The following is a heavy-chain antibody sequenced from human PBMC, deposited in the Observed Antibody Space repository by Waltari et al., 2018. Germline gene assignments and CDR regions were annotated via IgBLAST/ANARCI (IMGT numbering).Heavy chain of an antibody. CDR2: VDPEDGET. CDR3: ARDSLGGGYPLPNWFDP. J-gene: IGHJ5*02. CDR1: GYTFTDYY. D-gene: IGHD3-22*01. V-gene: IGHV1-69-2*01. Sequence: EVQLVQSGAEVKKPGATVKISCKASGYTFTDYYMHWVQQAPGKGLEWMGRVDPEDGETIDAEKFQGRVTITADESTSTAYMELSSLRSEDTAVYYCARDSLGGGYPLPNWFDPWGQGTLVTVSS.